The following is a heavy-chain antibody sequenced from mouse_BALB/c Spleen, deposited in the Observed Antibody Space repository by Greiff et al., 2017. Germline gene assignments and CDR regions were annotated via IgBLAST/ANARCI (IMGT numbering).Heavy chain of an antibody. CDR2: ISNGGGST. J-gene: IGHJ2*01. D-gene: IGHD4-1*01. Sequence: EVQRVESGGGLVQPGGSLKLSCAASGFTFSSYTMSWVRQTPEKRLEWVAYISNGGGSTYYPDTVKGRFTISRDNAKNTLYLQMSSLKSEDTAMYYCARHTGLYYFDYWGQGTTLTVSS. V-gene: IGHV5-12-2*01. CDR3: ARHTGLYYFDY. CDR1: GFTFSSYT.